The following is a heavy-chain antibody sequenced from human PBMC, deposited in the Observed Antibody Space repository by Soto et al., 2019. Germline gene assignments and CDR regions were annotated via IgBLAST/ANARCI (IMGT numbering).Heavy chain of an antibody. CDR3: ARDPYYEFWSGNYGMDV. V-gene: IGHV3-33*01. CDR2: IWYDGSNK. J-gene: IGHJ6*02. Sequence: QVQLVESGGGVVQPGRSLRLSCAASGFTFSSYGMHWVRQAPGKGLEWVAVIWYDGSNKYYADSVKGRFTISRDNSKNTLYLQMNSLRAEDTAVYYCARDPYYEFWSGNYGMDVWGQGTTVTVSS. D-gene: IGHD3-3*01. CDR1: GFTFSSYG.